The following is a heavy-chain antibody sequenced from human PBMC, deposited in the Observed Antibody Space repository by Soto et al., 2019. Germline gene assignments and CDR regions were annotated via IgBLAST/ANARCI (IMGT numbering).Heavy chain of an antibody. Sequence: QVQVQESGPGLVKPSETLSLTCTVSGGSISNHXWXWIRQSPGKGLEWIANIYHSGTTNYNLSLKGRVTISIASSKNQVSLKLNSVTAADTAVYYCARGGYRTLAWFDPWGQGTLVTVSS. V-gene: IGHV4-59*11. J-gene: IGHJ5*02. CDR1: GGSISNHX. CDR3: ARGGYRTLAWFDP. CDR2: IYHSGTT. D-gene: IGHD6-13*01.